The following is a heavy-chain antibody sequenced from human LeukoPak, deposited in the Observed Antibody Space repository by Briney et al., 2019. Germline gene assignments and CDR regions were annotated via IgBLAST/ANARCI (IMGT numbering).Heavy chain of an antibody. Sequence: PSETLSLTCTVSGGSISSYYWSWIRQPPGKGLEWIGDIYYSGSTNYNPSLKSRVTISVDTSKNQFSLKLSSVTAADTAVYYCARHRQYYYGSGSYYNYWGQGTLVTVSS. D-gene: IGHD3-10*01. CDR2: IYYSGST. V-gene: IGHV4-59*08. CDR1: GGSISSYY. J-gene: IGHJ4*02. CDR3: ARHRQYYYGSGSYYNY.